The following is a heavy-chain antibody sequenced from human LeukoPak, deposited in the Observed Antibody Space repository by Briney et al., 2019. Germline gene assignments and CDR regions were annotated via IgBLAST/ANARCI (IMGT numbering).Heavy chain of an antibody. CDR1: GVSISSYY. D-gene: IGHD2-2*02. CDR3: ARVGTPAAILFFDY. CDR2: IYYSGST. Sequence: SETLSLTCTVSGVSISSYYWSWVRQPPGKGLEWIGYIYYSGSTNYNPSLKSRVTISVETSKNQFSLKLSSVTAADTAVYYCARVGTPAAILFFDYWGQGTLVTVSS. J-gene: IGHJ4*02. V-gene: IGHV4-59*01.